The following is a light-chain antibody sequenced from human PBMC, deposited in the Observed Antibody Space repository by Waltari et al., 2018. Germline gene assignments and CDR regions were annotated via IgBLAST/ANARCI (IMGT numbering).Light chain of an antibody. V-gene: IGKV1-9*01. CDR1: QDINVA. J-gene: IGKJ5*01. CDR2: AAS. Sequence: DIQMTQSPSFLSASVGDRVTITCRARQDINVALAWDQQKPGKAPRLLIYAASTLQTGVPSKFSGGGSGTEFTLTISSLQPEDFATYYCQHVYSYPITFGQGTRVEI. CDR3: QHVYSYPIT.